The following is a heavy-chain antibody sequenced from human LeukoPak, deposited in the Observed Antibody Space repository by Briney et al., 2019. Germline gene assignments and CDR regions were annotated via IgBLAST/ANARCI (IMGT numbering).Heavy chain of an antibody. J-gene: IGHJ4*02. Sequence: ASVKVSCKASGYTFTSYDTNWVRQATGQGLEWMGWMNPNSGNTGYAQKFQGRVTITRNTSISTAYMELSSLRSEDTAVYYCARTEYSSSGDFDYWGQGTLVTVSS. D-gene: IGHD6-6*01. CDR3: ARTEYSSSGDFDY. CDR1: GYTFTSYD. CDR2: MNPNSGNT. V-gene: IGHV1-8*03.